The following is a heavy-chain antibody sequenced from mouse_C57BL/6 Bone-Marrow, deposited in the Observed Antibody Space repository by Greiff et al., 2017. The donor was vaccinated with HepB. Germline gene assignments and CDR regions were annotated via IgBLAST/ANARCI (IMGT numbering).Heavy chain of an antibody. CDR1: GYSFTGYY. J-gene: IGHJ2*01. CDR3: ATITTVGFDY. CDR2: INPSTGGT. V-gene: IGHV1-42*01. D-gene: IGHD1-1*01. Sequence: EVQLVESGPELVKPGASVKISCKASGYSFTGYYMNWVKQSPEKSLEWIGEINPSTGGTTYNQKFKAKATLTVDKSSSTAYMQLKSLTSEDSAVYYCATITTVGFDYWGQGTTLTVSS.